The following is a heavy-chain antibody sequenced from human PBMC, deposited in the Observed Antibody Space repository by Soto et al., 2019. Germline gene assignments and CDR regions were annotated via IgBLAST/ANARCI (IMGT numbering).Heavy chain of an antibody. V-gene: IGHV3-30*18. J-gene: IGHJ6*02. CDR2: ISYDGSNK. CDR1: GFTFSSYG. CDR3: AKDQAVGMDV. Sequence: QVQLVESGGGVVQPGRSLRLSCAASGFTFSSYGMQWVRQAPCKGLEWVAVISYDGSNKYYADSVKGRFTISRDNSKNTLYLQMNSLRAEDTAVYYCAKDQAVGMDVWGQGTTVTVSS.